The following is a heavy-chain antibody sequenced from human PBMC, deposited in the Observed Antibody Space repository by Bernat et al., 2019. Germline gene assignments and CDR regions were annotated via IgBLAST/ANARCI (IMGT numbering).Heavy chain of an antibody. CDR1: GYTFGSYD. CDR2: MNPNSGNT. Sequence: QVQLVQSGAEVKKPGASVSVSCKASGYTFGSYDINWVRQATGQGLEWMGWMNPNSGNTGYAQKSQGRFTKTWETSIRTAYMELSVLRSEDTAVYSCARGRPGGGTGTTDYWGQGTLVTVSS. D-gene: IGHD1-7*01. CDR3: ARGRPGGGTGTTDY. J-gene: IGHJ4*02. V-gene: IGHV1-8*01.